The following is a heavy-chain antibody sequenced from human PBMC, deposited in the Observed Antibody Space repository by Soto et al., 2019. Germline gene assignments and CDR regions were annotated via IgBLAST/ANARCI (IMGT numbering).Heavy chain of an antibody. J-gene: IGHJ6*02. D-gene: IGHD3-16*01. Sequence: EVQLVESGGGLVQPGGSLRLSCAASGFTFSSYEMNWVRQAPGKGLEWVSYISSSGSTIYYADSVKGRFTISRDNAKNSLYLLMNSLRAEDTAVYYCARVGSTPLYYYYYGMDVWGQGTTVTVSS. CDR3: ARVGSTPLYYYYYGMDV. V-gene: IGHV3-48*03. CDR1: GFTFSSYE. CDR2: ISSSGSTI.